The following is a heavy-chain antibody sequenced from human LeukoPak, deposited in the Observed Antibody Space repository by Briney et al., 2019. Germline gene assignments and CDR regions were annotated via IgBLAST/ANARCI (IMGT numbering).Heavy chain of an antibody. CDR3: TTDRYFDWLLYLPYFDY. D-gene: IGHD3-9*01. Sequence: GGSLRLSCAASGLTFSNAWMSWVRQAPGKGLEWVGRIKSETDGGTTDYAAPVKGRFTISRDDSKNTLYLQMNSLKTEDTAVYYCTTDRYFDWLLYLPYFDYWGQGTLVTVSS. CDR2: IKSETDGGTT. J-gene: IGHJ4*02. CDR1: GLTFSNAW. V-gene: IGHV3-15*01.